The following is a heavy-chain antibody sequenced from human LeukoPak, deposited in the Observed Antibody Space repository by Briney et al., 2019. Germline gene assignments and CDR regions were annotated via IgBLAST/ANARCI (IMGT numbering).Heavy chain of an antibody. V-gene: IGHV4-4*09. CDR1: GGSISSYY. D-gene: IGHD2-2*01. CDR2: IYTSGST. Sequence: SETLSLTCTVSGGSISSYYWSWIRQPPGKGLEWIGYIYTSGSTNYNPSLKSRVTMSVDTSKNQFSLKLSSVTAADPAVYYCARDGGYCSSKCFDYWGQGTLVTVSS. CDR3: ARDGGYCSSKCFDY. J-gene: IGHJ4*02.